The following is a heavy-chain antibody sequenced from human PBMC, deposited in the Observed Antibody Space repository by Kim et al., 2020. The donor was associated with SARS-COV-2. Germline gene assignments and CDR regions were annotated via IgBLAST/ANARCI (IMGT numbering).Heavy chain of an antibody. CDR1: GGSISSSNW. CDR2: IYHSGST. Sequence: SETLSLTCAVSGGSISSSNWWSWVRQPPGKGLAGIGEIYHSGSTNYNQSLKSRVTISVDKSKNQFSLKLSSVTAADTAVYYCARDRYCSGGSCYVEAFDICGHGTMVTVSS. D-gene: IGHD2-15*01. V-gene: IGHV4-4*02. J-gene: IGHJ3*02. CDR3: ARDRYCSGGSCYVEAFDI.